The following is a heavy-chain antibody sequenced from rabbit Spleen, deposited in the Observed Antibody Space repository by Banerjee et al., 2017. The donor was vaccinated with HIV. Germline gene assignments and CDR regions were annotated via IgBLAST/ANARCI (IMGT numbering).Heavy chain of an antibody. Sequence: QSLEESGGDLVKPGASLTLTCTASGFSFSSRYYMCWVRQAPGKGLEWIGCIYTGSGSTYYASWAKGRFTISKTSTTVTLQMTSLTAADTATYFCARDAGSGDYIDVYFDLWGPGTLVTVS. CDR1: GFSFSSRYY. CDR2: IYTGSGST. J-gene: IGHJ4*01. CDR3: ARDAGSGDYIDVYFDL. D-gene: IGHD8-1*01. V-gene: IGHV1S40*01.